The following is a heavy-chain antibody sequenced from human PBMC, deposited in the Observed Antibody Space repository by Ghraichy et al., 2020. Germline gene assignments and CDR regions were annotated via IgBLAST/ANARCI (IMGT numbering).Heavy chain of an antibody. Sequence: SVKVSCKASGGTFSNYAINWVRQGPGQGLVWMGGIIPVFGTSIYAQKFQGRVTITADDSASTAYMELSSLRSEDTAVYYCANRGTDAYNLEGYYFDSWGQGTLVTVSS. CDR2: IIPVFGTS. CDR1: GGTFSNYA. D-gene: IGHD5-24*01. V-gene: IGHV1-69*13. CDR3: ANRGTDAYNLEGYYFDS. J-gene: IGHJ4*02.